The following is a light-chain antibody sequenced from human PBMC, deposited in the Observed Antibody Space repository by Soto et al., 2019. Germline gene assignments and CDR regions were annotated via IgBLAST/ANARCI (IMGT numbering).Light chain of an antibody. J-gene: IGKJ1*01. CDR1: QTISNW. CDR2: DAS. V-gene: IGKV1-5*01. Sequence: DIQTTQSPSTLSASVGDRVTITCRASQTISNWLAWYQQKPGKAPKLLIYDASSLEGGVPSRFSGSGSGTEFTLTLSSLQPDDFATYYCQQYYSYWTFGQGTKVDIK. CDR3: QQYYSYWT.